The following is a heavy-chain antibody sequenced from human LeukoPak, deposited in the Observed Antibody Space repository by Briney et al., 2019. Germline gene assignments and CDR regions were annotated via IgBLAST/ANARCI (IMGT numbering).Heavy chain of an antibody. Sequence: GGSLRLSCASSGFTVSSNYMSWVRQAPGKGLEWVSLIYNGGSTYYADSVKGRFTISRDNSKNTLYLQMNSLRAEDTAVYYCARDGGGYAWFDPWGQGTLVTVSS. CDR3: ARDGGGYAWFDP. CDR2: IYNGGST. CDR1: GFTVSSNY. D-gene: IGHD6-25*01. J-gene: IGHJ5*02. V-gene: IGHV3-53*01.